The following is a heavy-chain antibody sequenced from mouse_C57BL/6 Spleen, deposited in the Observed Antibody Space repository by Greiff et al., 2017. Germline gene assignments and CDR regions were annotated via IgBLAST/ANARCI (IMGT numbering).Heavy chain of an antibody. CDR3: ARIYDGYQAMDY. CDR2: IYPGSGST. J-gene: IGHJ4*01. Sequence: QVQLQQSGAELVKPGASVKMSCKASGYTFTSYWITWVKQRPGQGLEWIGDIYPGSGSTNYNEKFKSKATLTVDTSSSTAYMQLSSLTSEDSAVYYCARIYDGYQAMDYWGQGTSVTVSS. V-gene: IGHV1-55*01. D-gene: IGHD2-3*01. CDR1: GYTFTSYW.